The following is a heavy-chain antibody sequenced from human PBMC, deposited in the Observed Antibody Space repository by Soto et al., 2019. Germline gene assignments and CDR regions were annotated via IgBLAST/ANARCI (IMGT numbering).Heavy chain of an antibody. CDR2: TGATGRTT. J-gene: IGHJ4*02. CDR1: GFNFNIYA. D-gene: IGHD1-20*01. V-gene: IGHV3-23*01. Sequence: PRLSCAASGFNFNIYAMTWVRQAPGKGLEWVSTTGATGRTTYYADSVKGRFTVSRDNSKNTLDLQMSNLRAEDTAVYYCATVHNTSRSFDYWGQGTLVTAPQ. CDR3: ATVHNTSRSFDY.